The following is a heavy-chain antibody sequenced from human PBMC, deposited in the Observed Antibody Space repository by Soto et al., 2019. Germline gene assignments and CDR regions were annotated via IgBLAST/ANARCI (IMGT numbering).Heavy chain of an antibody. D-gene: IGHD3-22*01. Sequence: EVQLVESGGGLVQPGRSLRLSCAASGFAFDDYTMHWVRQVPGKGLEWVSGISWNSDTVGYAHSVKGRFTISRDNARNSLYLQMDSLRAEDTALYYCAKTRAVVVMTDGFDIWGQGTMVTVSS. V-gene: IGHV3-9*01. J-gene: IGHJ3*02. CDR1: GFAFDDYT. CDR3: AKTRAVVVMTDGFDI. CDR2: ISWNSDTV.